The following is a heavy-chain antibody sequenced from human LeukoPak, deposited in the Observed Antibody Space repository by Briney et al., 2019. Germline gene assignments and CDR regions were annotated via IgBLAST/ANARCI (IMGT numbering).Heavy chain of an antibody. CDR3: AKALTSCSKDY. CDR1: GFTFGDYA. V-gene: IGHV3-23*05. D-gene: IGHD2-2*01. Sequence: QPGRSLRLSCTASGFTFGDYAMSWFRQAPGKGLEWVSVIYSSGSTYYADSVKGRFTISRDNSKNTLHLQMNSLRAEDTAVYYCAKALTSCSKDYWGQGTLVTVSS. CDR2: IYSSGST. J-gene: IGHJ4*02.